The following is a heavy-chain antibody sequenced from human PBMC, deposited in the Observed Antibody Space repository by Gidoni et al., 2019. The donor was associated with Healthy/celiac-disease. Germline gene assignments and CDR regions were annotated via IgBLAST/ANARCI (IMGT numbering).Heavy chain of an antibody. Sequence: EVQLVESGGGLVKTGGSLRLSCAASGFTFSSYSMHWVRQAPGKGLEWVSSISSSSSYIYYADSVKGRFTISRDNAKNSLYLQMNSLRAEDTAVYYCARDPGVWFGELYVSYYMDVWGKGTTVTVSS. V-gene: IGHV3-21*01. CDR2: ISSSSSYI. J-gene: IGHJ6*03. CDR3: ARDPGVWFGELYVSYYMDV. D-gene: IGHD3-10*01. CDR1: GFTFSSYS.